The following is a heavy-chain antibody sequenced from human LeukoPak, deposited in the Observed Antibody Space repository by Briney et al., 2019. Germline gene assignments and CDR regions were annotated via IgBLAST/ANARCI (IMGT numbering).Heavy chain of an antibody. CDR2: IGAYNGNT. CDR1: GYTFTSYG. CDR3: ARDLLRFLEWLPKYYYYYYGMDV. V-gene: IGHV1-18*01. D-gene: IGHD3-3*01. Sequence: ASVKVSCKASGYTFTSYGISWVRQAPGQGLEWMGWIGAYNGNTNYAQKLQGRVTMTTDTSTSTAYMELRSLRSDDTAVYYCARDLLRFLEWLPKYYYYYYGMDVWGQGTTVTVSS. J-gene: IGHJ6*02.